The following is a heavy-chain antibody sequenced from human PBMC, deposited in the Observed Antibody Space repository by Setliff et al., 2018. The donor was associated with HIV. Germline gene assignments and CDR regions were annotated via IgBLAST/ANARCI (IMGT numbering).Heavy chain of an antibody. J-gene: IGHJ4*02. Sequence: PGGSLRLSCAASGFAFSGHQMSWVRQAPGKGLEWVAKIKQDGSDKYYADSGKGRFTISRDNAKNSLYLQMNSLRAEDTAVYYCAKNDILTGYYKGVDYWGQGTLVTSPQ. V-gene: IGHV3-7*01. CDR3: AKNDILTGYYKGVDY. CDR2: IKQDGSDK. CDR1: GFAFSGHQ. D-gene: IGHD3-9*01.